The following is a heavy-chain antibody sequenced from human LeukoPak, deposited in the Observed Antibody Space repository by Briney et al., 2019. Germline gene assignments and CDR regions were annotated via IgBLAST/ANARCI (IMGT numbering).Heavy chain of an antibody. J-gene: IGHJ4*02. V-gene: IGHV1-2*02. Sequence: ASVKVSCKASGYTFTGYYMHWVRQAPGQGLGWMGWINPNSGGTNYAQKFQGRVTMTRDTSISTAYMELSRLRSDDTAVYYCARDYGDYAYYFDYWGQGTLVTVSS. D-gene: IGHD4-17*01. CDR3: ARDYGDYAYYFDY. CDR2: INPNSGGT. CDR1: GYTFTGYY.